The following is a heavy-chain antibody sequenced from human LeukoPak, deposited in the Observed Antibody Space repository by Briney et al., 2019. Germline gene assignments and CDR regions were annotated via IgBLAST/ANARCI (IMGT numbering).Heavy chain of an antibody. CDR2: INQDGSDQ. CDR3: ARDYSSGRDF. J-gene: IGHJ4*02. D-gene: IGHD3-22*01. V-gene: IGHV3-7*04. CDR1: GYTFRTKW. Sequence: PGGSLRVSCAASGYTFRTKWMSWVRQAPGKGLEWVATINQDGSDQYYVDSVKGRFTISRDNAKNSLDLQMNSLRAEDTAVYYCARDYSSGRDFWGQGTLVTVSS.